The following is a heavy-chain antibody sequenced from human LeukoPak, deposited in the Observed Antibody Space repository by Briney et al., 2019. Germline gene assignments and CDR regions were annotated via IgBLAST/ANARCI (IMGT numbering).Heavy chain of an antibody. Sequence: GGSLRLSCAASGFTFSSSAMGWVRQAPGKGLEWVSVISKSGDFTYYADSVKGRFTISRDSSKNTLNLQMNSLRAEDTAVYYCAKESAAAGYFDYWGLGTLVTVSS. CDR2: ISKSGDFT. CDR1: GFTFSSSA. V-gene: IGHV3-23*01. J-gene: IGHJ4*01. CDR3: AKESAAAGYFDY. D-gene: IGHD6-13*01.